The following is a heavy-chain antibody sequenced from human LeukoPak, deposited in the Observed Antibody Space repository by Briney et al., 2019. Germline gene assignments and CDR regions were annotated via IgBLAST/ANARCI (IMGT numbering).Heavy chain of an antibody. Sequence: GASVKVSCKASGYTFTGYYMHWVRQAPGQGLEWMGWINPNSGGTNYAQKFQGRVTMTRDTSISTAYMELSRLRSDDTAVYYCARTWYSGSSSLDYWGQGTLVTVSS. D-gene: IGHD1-26*01. CDR3: ARTWYSGSSSLDY. J-gene: IGHJ4*02. CDR1: GYTFTGYY. CDR2: INPNSGGT. V-gene: IGHV1-2*02.